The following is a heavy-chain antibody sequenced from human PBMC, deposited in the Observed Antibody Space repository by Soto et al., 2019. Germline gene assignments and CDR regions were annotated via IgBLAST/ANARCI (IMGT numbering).Heavy chain of an antibody. V-gene: IGHV3-30-3*01. D-gene: IGHD2-8*01. Sequence: GGSLRLSCAASGFTFSRYAMDWVRQAPGEGLEWVAVISRDRSSKYYGDSVKGRFTVSRDNSNNTLYLSMTSLRPDDTAVFYCARSRNGAVPDSINFWGQGTLVTVSS. J-gene: IGHJ4*02. CDR3: ARSRNGAVPDSINF. CDR2: ISRDRSSK. CDR1: GFTFSRYA.